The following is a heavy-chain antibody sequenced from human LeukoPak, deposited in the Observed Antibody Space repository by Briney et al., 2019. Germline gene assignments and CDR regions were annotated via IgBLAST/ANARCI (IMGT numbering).Heavy chain of an antibody. CDR2: ISHSGST. D-gene: IGHD4-23*01. Sequence: PTETLSLTCAVYGGSFSAYYWTWIRQPPGKGLEWIGYISHSGSTYYNPSLKSRVTISVDMSKNQFSLKLSSVTAADTAVYYCARTRAYGGRPDYWGQGTLVTVSS. J-gene: IGHJ4*02. V-gene: IGHV4-34*01. CDR3: ARTRAYGGRPDY. CDR1: GGSFSAYY.